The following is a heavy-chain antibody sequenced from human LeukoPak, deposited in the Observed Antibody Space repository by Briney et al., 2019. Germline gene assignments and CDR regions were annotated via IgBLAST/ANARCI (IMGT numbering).Heavy chain of an antibody. V-gene: IGHV4-39*01. Sequence: KPSETLSLTCTVSGGSISSSSYYWGWIRQPPGKGLEWIGSIYYSGSTYYNPSLKSRVTISVDTSKNQFSLKLSSVTAADTAVYYCAMYSSSIQNIDYWGQGTLVTVSS. D-gene: IGHD6-6*01. CDR2: IYYSGST. CDR1: GGSISSSSYY. CDR3: AMYSSSIQNIDY. J-gene: IGHJ4*02.